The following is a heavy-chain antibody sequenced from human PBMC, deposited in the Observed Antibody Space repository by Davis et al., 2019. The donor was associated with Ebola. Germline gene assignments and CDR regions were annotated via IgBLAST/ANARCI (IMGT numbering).Heavy chain of an antibody. CDR2: ISYDGSNK. V-gene: IGHV3-30*18. CDR3: AKEGEDGYNLLYYYYYGMDV. D-gene: IGHD5-24*01. J-gene: IGHJ6*04. CDR1: GFTFSSYG. Sequence: GESLKISCAASGFTFSSYGMHWVRQAPGKGLEWVAVISYDGSNKYYADSVKGRFTIPRDNSKNTLYLQMNSLRAEDTAVYYCAKEGEDGYNLLYYYYYGMDVWGKGTTVTVSS.